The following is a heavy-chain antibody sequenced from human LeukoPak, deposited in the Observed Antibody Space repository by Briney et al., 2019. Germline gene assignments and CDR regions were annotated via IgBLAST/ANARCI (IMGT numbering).Heavy chain of an antibody. CDR1: GGSISSYY. Sequence: SETLSLTCTVSGGSISSYYWSWIRQPAGKGLEWIGRIYTSGSTNYNPSLKSRVTMSVDTSKNQFSLKLSSVTAADTAVYYCASGRDTAMQTDYFDYWGQGTLVTVSS. J-gene: IGHJ4*02. CDR3: ASGRDTAMQTDYFDY. V-gene: IGHV4-4*07. D-gene: IGHD5-18*01. CDR2: IYTSGST.